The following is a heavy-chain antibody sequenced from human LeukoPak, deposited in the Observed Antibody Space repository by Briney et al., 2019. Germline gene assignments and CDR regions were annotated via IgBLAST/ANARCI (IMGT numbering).Heavy chain of an antibody. D-gene: IGHD3-22*01. Sequence: GGSVKVSCKASGYTFITYGISGVRQAAGQGREWMGRISAYNGNTTTAQNLQGRVTMTTNTSTSTANMELRSLRSDDTAVYSCSTINYGSSGYLYYFDYWGQGTLVTVSS. CDR3: STINYGSSGYLYYFDY. CDR2: ISAYNGNT. V-gene: IGHV1-18*01. CDR1: GYTFITYG. J-gene: IGHJ4*02.